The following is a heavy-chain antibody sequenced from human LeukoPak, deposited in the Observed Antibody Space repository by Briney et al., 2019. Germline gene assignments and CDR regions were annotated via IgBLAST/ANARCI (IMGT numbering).Heavy chain of an antibody. D-gene: IGHD1-26*01. CDR3: ARGRYSGSYYDY. CDR1: GGSFSGYY. CDR2: INHSGST. J-gene: IGHJ4*02. V-gene: IGHV4-34*01. Sequence: SETLSLTCAVYGGSFSGYYWSWIRQPPGKGLEWIGEINHSGSTNYNPSLKSRVTISVDTSKNQFSLKLSSVTAADTAVYYCARGRYSGSYYDYWGQGTLVTVSS.